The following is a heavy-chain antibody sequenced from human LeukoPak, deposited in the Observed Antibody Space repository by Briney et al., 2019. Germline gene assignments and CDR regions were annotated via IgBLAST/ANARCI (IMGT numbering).Heavy chain of an antibody. J-gene: IGHJ4*02. CDR1: GFTFSSYA. Sequence: GGSLRLSCAASGFTFSSYAMSWVRQAPGKGLEWVSGISGRGGSADYADSVKGRFTISRDNSKKTLYLLMNSLRAEDTALYYCAKDLWGFVEVAAILDYWGQGTLVTVSS. D-gene: IGHD2-15*01. CDR2: ISGRGGSA. CDR3: AKDLWGFVEVAAILDY. V-gene: IGHV3-23*01.